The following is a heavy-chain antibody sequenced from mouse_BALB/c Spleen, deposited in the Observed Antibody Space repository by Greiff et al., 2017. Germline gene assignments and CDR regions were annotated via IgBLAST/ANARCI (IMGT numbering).Heavy chain of an antibody. Sequence: VHVKQSGPELVKPGASVKMSCKASGYTFTSYVMHWVKQKPGQGLEWIGYINPYNDGTKYNEKFKGKATLTSDKSSSTAYMELSSLTSEDSAVYYCAREGYDRYFDVWGAGTTVTVSS. V-gene: IGHV1-14*01. CDR2: INPYNDGT. J-gene: IGHJ1*01. D-gene: IGHD2-14*01. CDR3: AREGYDRYFDV. CDR1: GYTFTSYV.